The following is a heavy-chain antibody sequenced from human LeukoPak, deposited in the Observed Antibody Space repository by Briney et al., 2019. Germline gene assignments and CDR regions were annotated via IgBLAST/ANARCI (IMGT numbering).Heavy chain of an antibody. Sequence: GGSLRLSCAASGFTFSYHWMAWVRQAPGKGLEWVASIKLDGSEKYYVDSVKGRFTISRDNAKNSLYLQMNSLRAEDTAVYYCAELGITMIGGVWGKGTTVTISS. CDR1: GFTFSYHW. D-gene: IGHD3-10*02. CDR3: AELGITMIGGV. V-gene: IGHV3-7*01. J-gene: IGHJ6*04. CDR2: IKLDGSEK.